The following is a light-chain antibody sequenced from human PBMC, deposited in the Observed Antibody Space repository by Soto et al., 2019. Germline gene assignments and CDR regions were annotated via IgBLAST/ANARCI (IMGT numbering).Light chain of an antibody. Sequence: DIQMTQSPSSLSASVGDRVTITCQASQDISNYLNWYQQKPGKAPKLLTYDASNLETGVPSRFSGSGSGTDFTFTINSLQPEDIATYYCQQYDNLPITFGQGTRLEMK. CDR1: QDISNY. CDR3: QQYDNLPIT. V-gene: IGKV1-33*01. CDR2: DAS. J-gene: IGKJ5*01.